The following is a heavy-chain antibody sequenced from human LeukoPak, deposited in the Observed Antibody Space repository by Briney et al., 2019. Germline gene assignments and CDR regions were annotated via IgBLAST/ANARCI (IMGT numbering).Heavy chain of an antibody. CDR2: ISSSSSYI. V-gene: IGHV3-21*01. D-gene: IGHD3-22*01. CDR3: ARDPPPYYDSSGGYFDL. J-gene: IGHJ2*01. CDR1: GFTFSSYS. Sequence: PGGSLRLSCAASGFTFSSYSMNWVRQAPGKGLEWVSSISSSSSYIYYADSVKGRFTISRDNAKNSLYLQMNSLRAEDTAVYYCARDPPPYYDSSGGYFDLWGRGTLVTVSS.